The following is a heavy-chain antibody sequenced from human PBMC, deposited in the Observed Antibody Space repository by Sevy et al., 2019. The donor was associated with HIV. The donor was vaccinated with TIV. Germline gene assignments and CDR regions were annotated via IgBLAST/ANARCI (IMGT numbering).Heavy chain of an antibody. J-gene: IGHJ3*01. CDR3: ATEAWRSLVN. Sequence: GGSLRLSCAASGFTFSAYWMAWVRQVPGKGLEWVANLNQDGSEKYPVDSVKGRFTISRDNAKNSLYLQMNSVRVEDTGIYYCATEAWRSLVNWGRGKMVTVSS. CDR1: GFTFSAYW. V-gene: IGHV3-7*01. CDR2: LNQDGSEK. D-gene: IGHD1-1*01.